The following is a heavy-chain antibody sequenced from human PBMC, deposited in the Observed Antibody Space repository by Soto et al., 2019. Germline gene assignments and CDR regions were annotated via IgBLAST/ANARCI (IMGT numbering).Heavy chain of an antibody. D-gene: IGHD6-13*01. CDR2: LNPNSGNT. V-gene: IGHV1-8*01. CDR3: AREGSSWYSYYYYYYGMDV. Sequence: ASVKVSCNASGYTFTSYDINWVRQATGQGLEWMGWLNPNSGNTGYAQKFQGRVTMTRNTSISTAYMELSSLRSEDTAVYYCAREGSSWYSYYYYYYGMDVWGQGTTVTVSS. J-gene: IGHJ6*02. CDR1: GYTFTSYD.